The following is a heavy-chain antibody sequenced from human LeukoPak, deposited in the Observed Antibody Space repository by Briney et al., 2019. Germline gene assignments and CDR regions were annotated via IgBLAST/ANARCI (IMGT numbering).Heavy chain of an antibody. CDR1: GFIFSNYW. CDR3: ARAYCSGGSCYQDY. Sequence: GGSLRLSCAASGFIFSNYWMSWVRQAPGKGLEWVSVIYSGGSTYYADSVKGRFTISRDNSKNTLYLQMNSLRAEDTAVYYCARAYCSGGSCYQDYWGQGTLVTVSS. CDR2: IYSGGST. J-gene: IGHJ4*02. D-gene: IGHD2-15*01. V-gene: IGHV3-66*01.